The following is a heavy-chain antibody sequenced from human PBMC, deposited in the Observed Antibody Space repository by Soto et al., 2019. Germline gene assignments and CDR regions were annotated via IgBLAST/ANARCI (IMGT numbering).Heavy chain of an antibody. J-gene: IGHJ6*02. CDR2: IYPGDSDT. CDR3: ARHSPPSRNDYAMDV. V-gene: IGHV5-51*01. Sequence: GESLKISCKGSGYSFPTYWIAGVRQMPGKGLEWMGIIYPGDSDTIYRPSFQGQVTISADKSINTAYLQWSSLKASDSAMYYCARHSPPSRNDYAMDVWGQGTTVTVSS. CDR1: GYSFPTYW.